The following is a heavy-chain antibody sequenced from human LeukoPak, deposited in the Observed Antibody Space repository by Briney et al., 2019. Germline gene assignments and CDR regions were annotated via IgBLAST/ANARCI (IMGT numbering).Heavy chain of an antibody. CDR1: GGSFRGYY. CDR3: ARTRGYAFYY. Sequence: SETLSLTCAVYGGSFRGYYWSWIRQPPGKGLEWIGEINHSGSTNYNPSLKSRVIISVDTSKKQFSLKLSSVTAADTAVYYCARTRGYAFYYWGQGTLVTVSS. CDR2: INHSGST. V-gene: IGHV4-34*01. J-gene: IGHJ4*02. D-gene: IGHD5-18*01.